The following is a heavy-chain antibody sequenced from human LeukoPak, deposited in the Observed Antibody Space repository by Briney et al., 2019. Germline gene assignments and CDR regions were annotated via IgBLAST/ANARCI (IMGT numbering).Heavy chain of an antibody. V-gene: IGHV4-61*02. CDR3: ARDHYDHYGDYVFDY. CDR2: IYTSGST. J-gene: IGHJ4*02. D-gene: IGHD4-17*01. CDR1: GGSITSGSYY. Sequence: SQTLSLTCTVSGGSITSGSYYWSWIRQPAGKGLEWIGRIYTSGSTNYNPSLKSRVTISLDTSKNQFSLTLSSVTAADTAVYYCARDHYDHYGDYVFDYWGQGTLVTVSS.